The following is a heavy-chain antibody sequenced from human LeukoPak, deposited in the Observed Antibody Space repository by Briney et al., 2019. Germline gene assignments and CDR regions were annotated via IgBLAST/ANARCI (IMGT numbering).Heavy chain of an antibody. D-gene: IGHD6-13*01. V-gene: IGHV3-33*01. J-gene: IGHJ4*02. CDR2: IWNDGSET. CDR1: GLIFSNYG. CDR3: ARDMGRAWYGPPDY. Sequence: GRSLRLSCAASGLIFSNYGMHWVRQAPGKRLEWVAVIWNDGSETFHADSVKGRFRIARDNSKNTLYLQMNSLRAEDTAVYFCARDMGRAWYGPPDYWGQGTLVTVSS.